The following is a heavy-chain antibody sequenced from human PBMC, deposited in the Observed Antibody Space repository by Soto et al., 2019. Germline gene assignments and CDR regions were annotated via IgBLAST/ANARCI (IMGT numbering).Heavy chain of an antibody. CDR3: ARDTLLGSGSYPGLYYYYYMDV. CDR2: ISSSSSTI. D-gene: IGHD3-10*01. J-gene: IGHJ6*03. V-gene: IGHV3-48*01. CDR1: GFTFSSYS. Sequence: GGSLRLSCAASGFTFSSYSMNWVRQAPGKGLEWVSYISSSSSTIYYADSVKGRFTISRDNAKNSLYLQMNGLRAEDTAVYYCARDTLLGSGSYPGLYYYYYMDVWGKGTTVTVSS.